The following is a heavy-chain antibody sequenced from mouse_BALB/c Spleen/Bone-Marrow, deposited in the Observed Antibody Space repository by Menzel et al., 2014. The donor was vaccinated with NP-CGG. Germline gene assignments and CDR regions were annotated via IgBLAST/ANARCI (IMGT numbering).Heavy chain of an antibody. Sequence: VQLQQSGPEVVKPGASVKISCKTSGYTFTEYTMHWVKRSHGKGLEWIGGINPNNGGTTYNQKFKGKATLTVDKSSSTAYMELRSLTSEDSAVYYCARSYGYERSWFAYWGQGTLVTVSA. V-gene: IGHV1-18*01. CDR3: ARSYGYERSWFAY. J-gene: IGHJ3*01. D-gene: IGHD2-2*01. CDR2: INPNNGGT. CDR1: GYTFTEYT.